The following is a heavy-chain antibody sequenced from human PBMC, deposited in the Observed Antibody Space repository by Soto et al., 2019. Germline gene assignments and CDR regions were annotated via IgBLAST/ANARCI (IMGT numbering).Heavy chain of an antibody. CDR1: GGSISSYY. J-gene: IGHJ6*02. CDR3: ASDLRIYYYYGMDV. V-gene: IGHV4-59*01. D-gene: IGHD5-12*01. CDR2: IYYSGST. Sequence: SETLSLTCTVSGGSISSYYWSWIRQPPGKGLEWIGYIYYSGSTNYNPSLKSRVTISVDTSKNQFSLKLSSVTAADTAVYYCASDLRIYYYYGMDVWGQGTTVTVSS.